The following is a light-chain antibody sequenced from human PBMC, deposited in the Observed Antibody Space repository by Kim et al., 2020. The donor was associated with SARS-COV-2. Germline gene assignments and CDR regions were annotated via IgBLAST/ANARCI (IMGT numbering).Light chain of an antibody. CDR2: GKN. J-gene: IGLJ3*02. CDR3: NSRDSSGNLWV. V-gene: IGLV3-19*01. CDR1: SIRTYN. Sequence: AQGQTIRIASKVDSIRTYNASWYQQRPGQAPLLVIYGKNNRPSGIPDRFSGSSSGNTASLTITGAQAEDEADYYCNSRDSSGNLWVFGGGTQLTVL.